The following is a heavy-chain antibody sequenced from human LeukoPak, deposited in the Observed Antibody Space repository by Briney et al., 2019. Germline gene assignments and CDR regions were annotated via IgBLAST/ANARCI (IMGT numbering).Heavy chain of an antibody. D-gene: IGHD2-2*01. CDR1: GYSISSGYY. J-gene: IGHJ4*02. V-gene: IGHV4-38-2*02. CDR2: IYHSGST. Sequence: PSETLSLTCTVSGYSISSGYYWGWIRQPPGKGLEWIGSIYHSGSTYYNPSLKSRVTISVDTSKNQSSLKLSSVTAADTAVYYCARGVVPAAITVDYWGQGTLVTVSS. CDR3: ARGVVPAAITVDY.